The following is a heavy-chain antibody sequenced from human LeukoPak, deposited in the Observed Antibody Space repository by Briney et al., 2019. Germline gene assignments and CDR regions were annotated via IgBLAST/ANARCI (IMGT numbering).Heavy chain of an antibody. Sequence: SETLSLTCAVYGGSFSGYYWSWIRQPPGKGLEWIGEINHSGSTNYNPSLKSRVTISVDTSKYQFSLKLSSVTAADTAVYYCARGQDSSGWFGTLNYWGQGTLVTVSS. V-gene: IGHV4-34*01. CDR1: GGSFSGYY. CDR3: ARGQDSSGWFGTLNY. D-gene: IGHD6-19*01. J-gene: IGHJ4*02. CDR2: INHSGST.